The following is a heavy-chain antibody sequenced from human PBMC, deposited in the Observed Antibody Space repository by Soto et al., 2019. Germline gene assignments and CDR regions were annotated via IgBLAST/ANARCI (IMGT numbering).Heavy chain of an antibody. CDR1: GGSISSGGYY. D-gene: IGHD5-12*01. J-gene: IGHJ5*02. V-gene: IGHV4-31*03. CDR2: IYYSGST. Sequence: QVQLQESGPGLVKPSQTLSLTCTVSGGSISSGGYYWSWIRQHPGKGLEWIGYIYYSGSTYYNPSIKSRVTISVDPSKNQFSLKLSSVTAADTAVYYCARGSGYSGYDAGGWFDPWGQGTLVTVSS. CDR3: ARGSGYSGYDAGGWFDP.